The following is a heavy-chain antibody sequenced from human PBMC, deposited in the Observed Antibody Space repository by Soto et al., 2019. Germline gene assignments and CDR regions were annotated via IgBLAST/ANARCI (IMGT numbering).Heavy chain of an antibody. CDR2: INSNGGST. Sequence: PGGSLRLSCAASGFTFSSYAMSWVRQAPGKGLEWVSGINSNGGSTYYADSVQGRFTISRDNSKNTLFLHVGSLRAEDTAIYYCARRTNGYFAYWGQGALVTVS. J-gene: IGHJ4*02. D-gene: IGHD2-8*01. V-gene: IGHV3-23*01. CDR3: ARRTNGYFAY. CDR1: GFTFSSYA.